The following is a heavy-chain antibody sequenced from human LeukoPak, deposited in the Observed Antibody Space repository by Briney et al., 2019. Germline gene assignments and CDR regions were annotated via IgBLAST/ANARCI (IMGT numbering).Heavy chain of an antibody. CDR3: AKEVARRTGGFDP. CDR1: AYSITNDNY. Sequence: SSETLSLTCTVSAYSITNDNYWIWIRRSPGTGPEWIGSIYHTGTAYYNPSLKSRVTISVDTSKNQFSLKLNSVTATDTAVYYCAKEVARRTGGFDPWGQGTLVTVSS. V-gene: IGHV4-38-2*02. D-gene: IGHD3/OR15-3a*01. J-gene: IGHJ5*02. CDR2: IYHTGTA.